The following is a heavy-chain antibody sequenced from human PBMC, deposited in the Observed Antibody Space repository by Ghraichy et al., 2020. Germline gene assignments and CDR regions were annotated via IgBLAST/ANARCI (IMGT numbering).Heavy chain of an antibody. Sequence: SETLSLTCTVSGVSISSGSYYWSWIRQPPGKGLEWIGYIYYSGSTNYNPSLKGRVTISVDTSKNQFSLKLSSVTAADTAVYYCARGDTVVTSLGYWGQGTLVTVSS. CDR3: ARGDTVVTSLGY. CDR1: GVSISSGSYY. V-gene: IGHV4-61*01. CDR2: IYYSGST. D-gene: IGHD4-23*01. J-gene: IGHJ4*02.